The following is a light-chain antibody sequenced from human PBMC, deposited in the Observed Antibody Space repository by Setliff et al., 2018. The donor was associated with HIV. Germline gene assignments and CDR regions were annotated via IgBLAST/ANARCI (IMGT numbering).Light chain of an antibody. CDR2: EVS. CDR3: CSYAGSSIFYV. J-gene: IGLJ1*01. Sequence: QSVLAQPASVSGSPGQSITISCTGTSSDVGSYNFVSRYQQHPGKAPKLMIYEVSKRPSGDSDRFSGSKSGNTASLTISGLQADDEADYYCCSYAGSSIFYVFGSGTKVTVL. V-gene: IGLV2-23*02. CDR1: SSDVGSYNF.